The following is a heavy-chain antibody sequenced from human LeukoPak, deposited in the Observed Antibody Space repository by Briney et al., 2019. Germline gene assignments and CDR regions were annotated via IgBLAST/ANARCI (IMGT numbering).Heavy chain of an antibody. CDR3: TRRHSGGYYPFDY. Sequence: PSETLSLTCTVPGGSISSTNYCWGWIRQPPGKGLEWIVSIYYGGSTYYNPSLKSRVTISVDTSKNQFSLKLNSVTAADTAVYYCTRRHSGGYYPFDYWGQGTLVTVSS. CDR2: IYYGGST. J-gene: IGHJ4*02. D-gene: IGHD1-26*01. CDR1: GGSISSTNYC. V-gene: IGHV4-39*01.